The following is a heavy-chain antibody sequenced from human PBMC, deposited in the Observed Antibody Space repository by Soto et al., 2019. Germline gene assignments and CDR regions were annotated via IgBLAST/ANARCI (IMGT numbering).Heavy chain of an antibody. CDR3: ARQMYSSSWYERNYYYYYMDV. J-gene: IGHJ6*03. Sequence: SETLSLTCTVSGGSISSSSYYWGWIRQPPGKGLEWIGSIYYSGSTYNNPSLKSRVTISVDTSKNQFSLKLSSVTAADTAVYYCARQMYSSSWYERNYYYYYMDVWGKGTTVTVSS. CDR1: GGSISSSSYY. D-gene: IGHD6-13*01. V-gene: IGHV4-39*01. CDR2: IYYSGST.